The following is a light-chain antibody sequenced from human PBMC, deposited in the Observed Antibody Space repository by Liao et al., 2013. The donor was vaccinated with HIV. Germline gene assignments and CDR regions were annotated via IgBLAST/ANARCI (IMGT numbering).Light chain of an antibody. J-gene: IGLJ2*01. V-gene: IGLV3-1*01. Sequence: SYELTQPPSVSVSPGQTASITCSGDKLGAKYACWYQQRPGQSPVLVISEDDKRPSGIPERFSGSNSGNTATLTISGTQAMDEADYYCQAWDSSTVVFGGGTKLTVL. CDR1: KLGAKY. CDR3: QAWDSSTVV. CDR2: EDD.